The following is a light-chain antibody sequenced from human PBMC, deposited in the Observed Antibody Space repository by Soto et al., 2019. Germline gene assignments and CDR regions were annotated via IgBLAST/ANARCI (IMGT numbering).Light chain of an antibody. Sequence: DIQMTQSPSTLSASIGDRVTITCRASQNIDRWLAWYQQKPGEAPKLLIYKASNLESGVPSRFSGGGSGTEFTLTIISLQPDDFATDYCQQYSSYSGGTFDPGTKVNIK. J-gene: IGKJ3*01. CDR2: KAS. V-gene: IGKV1-5*03. CDR1: QNIDRW. CDR3: QQYSSYSGGT.